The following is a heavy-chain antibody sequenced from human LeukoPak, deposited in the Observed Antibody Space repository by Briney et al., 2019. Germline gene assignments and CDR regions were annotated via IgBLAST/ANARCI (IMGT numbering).Heavy chain of an antibody. D-gene: IGHD1-26*01. J-gene: IGHJ4*02. Sequence: GGSLRLSCAASGFILSRYWMSWVRQAPGKGLEWVANINQDGSETYYVDSVKGRFTIFRDNAKNSLYLQMNNLRAEDTAVYYCASRGGSAQPPPADYWGQGTLVTVSS. CDR3: ASRGGSAQPPPADY. CDR1: GFILSRYW. V-gene: IGHV3-7*01. CDR2: INQDGSET.